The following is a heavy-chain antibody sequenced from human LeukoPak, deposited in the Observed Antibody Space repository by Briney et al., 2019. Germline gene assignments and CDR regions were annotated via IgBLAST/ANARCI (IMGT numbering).Heavy chain of an antibody. J-gene: IGHJ4*02. CDR2: IRYDGSNK. CDR3: AITSGASIAVAGTGFDY. V-gene: IGHV3-30*02. Sequence: GGSLRLSCAASGFTFSSYGMHWVRQAAGKGLEWVAFIRYDGSNKYYADSVKGRFTISRDNSKNTLYLQMNSLRAEDTAVYYCAITSGASIAVAGTGFDYWGQGTLVTVSS. CDR1: GFTFSSYG. D-gene: IGHD6-19*01.